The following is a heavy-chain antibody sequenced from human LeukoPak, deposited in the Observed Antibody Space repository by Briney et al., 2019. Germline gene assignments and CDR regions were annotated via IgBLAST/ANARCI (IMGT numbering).Heavy chain of an antibody. V-gene: IGHV3-30*18. CDR1: GFTFSSYG. J-gene: IGHJ4*02. CDR3: AKGVSCWYPPHFDY. CDR2: ISYDGNNK. Sequence: GGSLRLSCAASGFTFSSYGMHWVRQAPGKGLEWVAVISYDGNNKYYAESVKGRFTISRDNPKNTLYLQMNSLRAEDTAVYYCAKGVSCWYPPHFDYWGQGTLITVSS. D-gene: IGHD6-13*01.